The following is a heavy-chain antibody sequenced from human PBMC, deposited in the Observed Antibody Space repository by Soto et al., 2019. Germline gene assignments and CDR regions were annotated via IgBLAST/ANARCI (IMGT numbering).Heavy chain of an antibody. V-gene: IGHV1-2*02. Sequence: GASVKVSCKASGYTFTGYYMHWVRQAPGQGLEWMGWINPNSGGTNYAQKFQGRVTMTRDTSISTAYMEPSRLRSDDTAVYYCASETEHYYYGMDVWGQGTTVTVSS. CDR3: ASETEHYYYGMDV. D-gene: IGHD1-26*01. J-gene: IGHJ6*02. CDR1: GYTFTGYY. CDR2: INPNSGGT.